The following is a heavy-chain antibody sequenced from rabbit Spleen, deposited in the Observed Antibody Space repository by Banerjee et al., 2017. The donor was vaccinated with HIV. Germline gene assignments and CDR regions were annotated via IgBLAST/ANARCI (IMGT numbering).Heavy chain of an antibody. CDR2: IEPIFGNT. CDR3: VRDQAGDADYGPYYLNL. D-gene: IGHD2-1*01. CDR1: GFSFSDRDV. Sequence: QSLEESGGGLVKPEGSLTLTCKASGFSFSDRDVMCWVRQAPGKGLEWIGYIEPIFGNTYYANWVNGRFTISSHNAQNTLYLQLSSLTAADTATYFCVRDQAGDADYGPYYLNLWGQGTLVTVS. J-gene: IGHJ4*01. V-gene: IGHV1S7*01.